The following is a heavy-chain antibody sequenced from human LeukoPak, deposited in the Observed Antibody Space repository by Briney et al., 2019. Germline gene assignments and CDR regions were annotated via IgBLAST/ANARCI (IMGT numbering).Heavy chain of an antibody. D-gene: IGHD5-12*01. J-gene: IGHJ4*02. V-gene: IGHV1-18*01. CDR1: GYTFTRNG. Sequence: GASVKVSCKASGYTFTRNGVSWVRQAPGQGLEWMGWISAYNGDTNYAQKLQGRVTMTTDTSTSTAYMELRSLRSDDTAVYYCAREQMGDYDYAFDYWGQGTLVTVSS. CDR3: AREQMGDYDYAFDY. CDR2: ISAYNGDT.